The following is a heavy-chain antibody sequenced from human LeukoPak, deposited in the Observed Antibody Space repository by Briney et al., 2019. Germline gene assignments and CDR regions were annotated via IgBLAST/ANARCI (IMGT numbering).Heavy chain of an antibody. J-gene: IGHJ4*02. CDR3: ARGTPGYSSV. Sequence: ASVKVSGKAFGYTFTSYYVHWVRQAPGQGLEWMGIINPSGGTNYAQKFQGRVTMTRDTSTSTVYMELSSLRSEDTAVYYCARGTPGYSSVWGQGTLVTVSS. D-gene: IGHD6-19*01. CDR1: GYTFTSYY. V-gene: IGHV1-46*01. CDR2: INPSGGT.